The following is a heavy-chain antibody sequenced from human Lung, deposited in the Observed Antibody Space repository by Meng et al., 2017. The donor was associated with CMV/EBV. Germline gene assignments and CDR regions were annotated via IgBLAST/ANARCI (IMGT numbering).Heavy chain of an antibody. D-gene: IGHD3-16*01. Sequence: ESLKISCAVSGFTVSSNYMNWVRQAPGKGLEWVSIIYGGTGTYYADSVKGRFSISRDNSKNTVYLQMDSLSPEDTAVYYCAREGAFPQYFDYWGQGALVTVSS. V-gene: IGHV3-53*01. CDR1: GFTVSSNY. CDR3: AREGAFPQYFDY. J-gene: IGHJ4*02. CDR2: IYGGTGT.